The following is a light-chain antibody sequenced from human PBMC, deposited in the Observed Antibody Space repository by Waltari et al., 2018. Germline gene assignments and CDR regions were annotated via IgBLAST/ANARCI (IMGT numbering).Light chain of an antibody. CDR1: QSIRSS. Sequence: DIQMTQSPSTLSASVGDRVTITCRASQSIRSSLAWYQQKPGKAPKFLIYEASSLESGVPSRFSGSGSGTEFTLTISSLQPDDFATYVCQQYEAYALTFGGGTKVEIK. CDR2: EAS. V-gene: IGKV1-5*03. J-gene: IGKJ4*01. CDR3: QQYEAYALT.